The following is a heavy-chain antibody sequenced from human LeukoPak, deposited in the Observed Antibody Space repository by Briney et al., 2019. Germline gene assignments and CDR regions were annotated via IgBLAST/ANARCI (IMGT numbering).Heavy chain of an antibody. CDR2: INPSGGST. J-gene: IGHJ4*02. D-gene: IGHD5-24*01. CDR3: AQMATMENVDY. CDR1: GYTFTSYY. Sequence: ASVKVSCKASGYTFTSYYMHWVRQAPGQGLEWMGIINPSGGSTSYAQKFQGRVTMTRDTSTSTVYTELSSLRSEDTAVYYCAQMATMENVDYWGQGTLVTVSS. V-gene: IGHV1-46*01.